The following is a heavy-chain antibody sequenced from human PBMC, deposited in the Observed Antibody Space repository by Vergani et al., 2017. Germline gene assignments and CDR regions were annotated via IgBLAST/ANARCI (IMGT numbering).Heavy chain of an antibody. Sequence: EVQLVESGGGLVKPGGSLRLSCAASGFTFSSYSMNWVRQAPGKGLEWVSSISSSSSYIYYADSVKGRFTISRDNAKNSLYLQMNRLRAEDTAVYYCARRGYYDLDAFDIWGQGTMVTVSS. D-gene: IGHD3-22*01. CDR2: ISSSSSYI. V-gene: IGHV3-21*01. CDR1: GFTFSSYS. CDR3: ARRGYYDLDAFDI. J-gene: IGHJ3*02.